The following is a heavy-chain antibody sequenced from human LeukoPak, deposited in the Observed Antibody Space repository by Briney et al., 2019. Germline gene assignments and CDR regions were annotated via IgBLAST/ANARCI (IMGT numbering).Heavy chain of an antibody. CDR1: GYSFTSYW. V-gene: IGHV5-51*01. D-gene: IGHD3-9*01. CDR3: ARLDGYDILTGRGYFDY. CDR2: IYPGDSDT. Sequence: GESLKIPCKGSGYSFTSYWIGWVRQMPGKGLEWMGIIYPGDSDTRYSPSFQGQVTISADKSISTAYLQWSSLKASDTAMYYCARLDGYDILTGRGYFDYWGQGTLVTVSS. J-gene: IGHJ4*02.